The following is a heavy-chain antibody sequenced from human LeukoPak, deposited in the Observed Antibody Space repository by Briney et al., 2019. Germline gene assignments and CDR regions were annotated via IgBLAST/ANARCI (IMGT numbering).Heavy chain of an antibody. CDR3: ARAEAIDY. CDR2: INPNSGAT. CDR1: GYTFTAYY. J-gene: IGHJ4*02. V-gene: IGHV1-2*02. Sequence: ASVKVSCKASGYTFTAYYMHWVRQAPGQGLEWMGWINPNSGATKYAQKFQGRVTMTRDTSISTAYMELSSLRFDDTAVYFCARAEAIDYWGQGTLVTVS. D-gene: IGHD5-12*01.